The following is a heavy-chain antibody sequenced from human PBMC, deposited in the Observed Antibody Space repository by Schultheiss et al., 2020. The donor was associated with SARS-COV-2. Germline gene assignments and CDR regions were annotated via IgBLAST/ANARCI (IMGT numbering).Heavy chain of an antibody. CDR2: ISGSGTTI. V-gene: IGHV3-48*03. D-gene: IGHD4-17*01. Sequence: GGSLRLSCAASGFTFSSYEMNWVRQAPGKGLEWVSYISGSGTTIYYADSVKGRFTISRDNAKNSLYLQMNSLRAEDTAVYYCARDYGASPTYYMDVWGKGTTVTVSS. J-gene: IGHJ6*03. CDR3: ARDYGASPTYYMDV. CDR1: GFTFSSYE.